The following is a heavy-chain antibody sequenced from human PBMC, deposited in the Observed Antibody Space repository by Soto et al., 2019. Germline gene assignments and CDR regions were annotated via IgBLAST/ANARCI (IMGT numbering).Heavy chain of an antibody. J-gene: IGHJ4*01. D-gene: IGHD3-10*01. V-gene: IGHV4-31*03. Sequence: SETLSLTCTVSGGSISNGGYYWNWVRQHPGKGLEWTGYIHYSGSTWYNPSLESRVTISVDTSKDQFSLKLRSVTAADTAVYYCARVRGSGSYAAYYFDSWGQGTLVTV. CDR2: IHYSGST. CDR3: ARVRGSGSYAAYYFDS. CDR1: GGSISNGGYY.